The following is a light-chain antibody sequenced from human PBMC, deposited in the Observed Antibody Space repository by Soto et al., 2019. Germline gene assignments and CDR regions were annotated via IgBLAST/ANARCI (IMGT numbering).Light chain of an antibody. CDR1: QGISSY. J-gene: IGKJ1*01. Sequence: AIRMTQSPSSFSASTGDRVTITCRAGQGISSYLAWYQQKPGKAPKLLIYAASNLQSGVPSRFSGSGSGTNFTLSLNSLQPEDFATYYCQQGYSNPWTFGQGTKVDI. V-gene: IGKV1-8*01. CDR2: AAS. CDR3: QQGYSNPWT.